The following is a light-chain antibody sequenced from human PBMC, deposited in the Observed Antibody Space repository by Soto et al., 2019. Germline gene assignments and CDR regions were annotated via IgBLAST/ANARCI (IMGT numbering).Light chain of an antibody. CDR2: DAS. CDR3: QQRSYWTIT. CDR1: QSVSSY. Sequence: EIVLTQSPATLSLSPGERATLSCRASQSVSSYLAWYQQKPGQAPRLLIYDASNRATGIPARFSGSGSGTDSTLTISSLKPHCFAVNFCQQRSYWTITFGQGTRLEIK. V-gene: IGKV3-11*01. J-gene: IGKJ5*01.